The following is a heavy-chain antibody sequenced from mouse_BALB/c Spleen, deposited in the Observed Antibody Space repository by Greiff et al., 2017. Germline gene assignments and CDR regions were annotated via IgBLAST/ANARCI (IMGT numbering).Heavy chain of an antibody. J-gene: IGHJ2*01. Sequence: VQLKQSGTVLARPGASVKMSCKASGYTFTSYWMHWVKQRPGQGLEWIGAIYPGNSDTSYNQKFKGKAKLTAVTSTSTAYMELSSLTNEDSAVYYCTRGRIVTGQGYFDYWGQGTTLTVSS. CDR1: GYTFTSYW. V-gene: IGHV1-5*01. CDR2: IYPGNSDT. D-gene: IGHD3-3*01. CDR3: TRGRIVTGQGYFDY.